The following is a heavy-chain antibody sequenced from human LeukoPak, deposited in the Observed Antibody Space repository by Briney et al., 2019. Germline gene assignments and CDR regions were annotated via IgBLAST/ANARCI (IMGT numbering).Heavy chain of an antibody. V-gene: IGHV1-8*01. CDR1: GYTFASYD. CDR2: MNPNSGNT. Sequence: GASVKVSCKASGYTFASYDINWVRQATGQGLEWMGWMNPNSGNTGYAQKFQGRVTMTRNTSISTAYMELSSLRSEDTAVYYCARVVTSGYSYGPANYYYYMDVWGKGTTVTVSS. CDR3: ARVVTSGYSYGPANYYYYMDV. J-gene: IGHJ6*03. D-gene: IGHD5-18*01.